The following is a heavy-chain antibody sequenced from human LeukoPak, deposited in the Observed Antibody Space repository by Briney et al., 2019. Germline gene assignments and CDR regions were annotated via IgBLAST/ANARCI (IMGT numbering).Heavy chain of an antibody. CDR3: ARYSSSPGSVAWFDP. Sequence: SQTLSLTXTVSGGSISSGSYYWSWVRQPAGKGLEWIGRIYTSGSTNYNPSLKSRVTISVDTSKNQFSLKLSSVTAADTAVYYCARYSSSPGSVAWFDPWGQGTLVTVSS. V-gene: IGHV4-61*02. CDR1: GGSISSGSYY. CDR2: IYTSGST. J-gene: IGHJ5*02. D-gene: IGHD6-6*01.